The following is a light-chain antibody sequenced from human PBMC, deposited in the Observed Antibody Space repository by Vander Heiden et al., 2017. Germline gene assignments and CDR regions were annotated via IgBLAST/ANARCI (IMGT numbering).Light chain of an antibody. CDR2: RSN. CDR1: SSNIGSNY. J-gene: IGLJ3*02. Sequence: QSVLTQPPSASGTPGQRVTISCSGSSSNIGSNYVYWYQQRPGTAPKLLIFRSNQRPSGVPDRFSGSKSGTSASLAISGLRSEDEADYYCAAWDDSLSGRMFGGGTKLTVL. V-gene: IGLV1-47*01. CDR3: AAWDDSLSGRM.